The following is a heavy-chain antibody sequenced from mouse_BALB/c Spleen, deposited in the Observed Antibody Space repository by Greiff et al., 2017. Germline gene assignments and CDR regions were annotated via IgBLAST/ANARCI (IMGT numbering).Heavy chain of an antibody. V-gene: IGHV5-17*02. CDR1: GFTFSSFG. D-gene: IGHD1-1*01. Sequence: EVQGVESGGGLVQPGGSRKLSCAASGFTFSSFGMHWVRQAPEKGLEWVAYICTGSSTIYYADTVKGRFTISRDNPKNTLFLQMTSLRSEDTAMYYCARWDYYGSWFAYWGQGTLVTVSA. CDR3: ARWDYYGSWFAY. J-gene: IGHJ3*01. CDR2: ICTGSSTI.